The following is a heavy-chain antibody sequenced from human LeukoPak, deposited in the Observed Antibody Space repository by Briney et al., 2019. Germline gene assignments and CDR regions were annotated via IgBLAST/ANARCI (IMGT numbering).Heavy chain of an antibody. J-gene: IGHJ3*02. V-gene: IGHV4-39*07. D-gene: IGHD3-10*01. CDR2: IYYSGST. Sequence: PSETLSLTCTVSGGSISSSNYYWGWIRQPPGKGLEWIGSIYYSGSTYYNPSLKSRVTISVDTSKNQFSLKLSSVTAADTAVYYCARADYYGSGSYYNEDDDAFDIWGQGTMVTVSS. CDR1: GGSISSSNYY. CDR3: ARADYYGSGSYYNEDDDAFDI.